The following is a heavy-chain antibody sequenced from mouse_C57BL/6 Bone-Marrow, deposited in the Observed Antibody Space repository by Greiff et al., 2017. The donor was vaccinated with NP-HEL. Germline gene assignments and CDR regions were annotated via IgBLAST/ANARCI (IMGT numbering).Heavy chain of an antibody. CDR1: GYAFSSSW. D-gene: IGHD2-3*01. J-gene: IGHJ3*01. CDR3: ARRWLLRY. Sequence: VQLQQSGPELLKPGASVKISCKASGYAFSSSWMNWVKQRPGKGLEWIGRIYPGDGDTNYNGKFKGKATLTADKSSSTAYMQLSSLTSEDSAVYFCARRWLLRYWGQGTLVTVSA. V-gene: IGHV1-82*01. CDR2: IYPGDGDT.